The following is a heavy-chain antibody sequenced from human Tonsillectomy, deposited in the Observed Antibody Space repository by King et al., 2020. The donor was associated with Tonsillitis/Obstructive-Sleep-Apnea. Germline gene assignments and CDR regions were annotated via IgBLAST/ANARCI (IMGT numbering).Heavy chain of an antibody. V-gene: IGHV1-18*01. CDR3: ARDYYGSGSYPYYYSMDV. Sequence: VQLVQSGAEVKKPGASVKVSCKASGYTFTSYGISWVRQAPGQGLEWMGWISAYNGNTNYAQKLQGRVTMTTDTSTSTAYMELRSLRSDDTAVYYCARDYYGSGSYPYYYSMDVWGKGTTVTVSS. J-gene: IGHJ6*03. CDR2: ISAYNGNT. CDR1: GYTFTSYG. D-gene: IGHD3-10*01.